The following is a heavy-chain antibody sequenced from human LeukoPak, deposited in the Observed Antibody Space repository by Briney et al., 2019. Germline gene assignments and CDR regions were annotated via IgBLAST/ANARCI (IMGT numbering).Heavy chain of an antibody. CDR3: TTAGYSRYA. V-gene: IGHV3-15*01. CDR2: IKSKTDGGTT. CDR1: GLTFSSYG. Sequence: GRSLRLSCAASGLTFSSYGMHWVRQAPGKGLEWVGRIKSKTDGGTTDYAAPVKGRFTISRDDSKNTLYLQMNSLKTEDTAVYYCTTAGYSRYAGGQGTLVTVSS. J-gene: IGHJ4*02. D-gene: IGHD6-13*01.